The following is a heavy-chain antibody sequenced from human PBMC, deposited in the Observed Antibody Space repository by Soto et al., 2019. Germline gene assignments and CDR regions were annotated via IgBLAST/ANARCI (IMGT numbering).Heavy chain of an antibody. CDR1: GFTFSSYW. J-gene: IGHJ5*02. CDR3: ARVLTGSWKWFDP. D-gene: IGHD6-13*01. Sequence: EVQLVESGGGLVQPGESLRLSCAASGFTFSSYWMHWVRQAPGKGLVWVSRINSDGSRTNYADSVKGRFTVSRDNAKNTQYLQMNTLIAEDTTVYYCARVLTGSWKWFDPGGQGTLVTVSS. V-gene: IGHV3-74*01. CDR2: INSDGSRT.